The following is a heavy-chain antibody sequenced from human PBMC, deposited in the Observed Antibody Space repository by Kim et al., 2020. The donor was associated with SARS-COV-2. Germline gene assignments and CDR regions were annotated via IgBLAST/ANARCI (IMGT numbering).Heavy chain of an antibody. CDR2: IWYDGSNK. D-gene: IGHD3-3*01. CDR1: GFTFSSYG. CDR3: ARAPTAITIFGVLYYYYGMDV. V-gene: IGHV3-33*01. Sequence: GGSLRLSCAASGFTFSSYGMHWVRQAPGKGLEWVAVIWYDGSNKYYADSVKGRFTISRDNSKNTLYLQMNSLRAEDTAVYYCARAPTAITIFGVLYYYYGMDVWGQGTTVTVSS. J-gene: IGHJ6*02.